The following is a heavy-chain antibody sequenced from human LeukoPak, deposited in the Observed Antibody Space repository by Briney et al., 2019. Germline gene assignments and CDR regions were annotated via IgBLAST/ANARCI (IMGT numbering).Heavy chain of an antibody. D-gene: IGHD6-6*01. CDR3: ARDRRIAGHGDFDH. J-gene: IGHJ4*02. V-gene: IGHV4-39*02. Sequence: SETLSLTCIVSGDSISSGSFYWGWIRQPPGQGLEWIGSIDYSGSSYYNPSLQSRVTISVDTSKNQLSLRLKSVTASDTAVYYCARDRRIAGHGDFDHWGQGTLVTVSS. CDR2: IDYSGSS. CDR1: GDSISSGSFY.